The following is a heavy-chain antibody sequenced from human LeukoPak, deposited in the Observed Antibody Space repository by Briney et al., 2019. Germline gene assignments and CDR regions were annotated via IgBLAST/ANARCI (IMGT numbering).Heavy chain of an antibody. CDR1: GGSFSGYY. CDR2: INHRGST. D-gene: IGHD3-10*01. Sequence: PSETLSLTCVVYGGSFSGYYWSWIRQSPGKGLEWIGEINHRGSTNYNPSLKRRVTISLDTSKNQFSLKLSSVTAADTAVYYCAREFLILWFGELSSYWYFDLWGRGTLVTVSS. J-gene: IGHJ2*01. V-gene: IGHV4-34*01. CDR3: AREFLILWFGELSSYWYFDL.